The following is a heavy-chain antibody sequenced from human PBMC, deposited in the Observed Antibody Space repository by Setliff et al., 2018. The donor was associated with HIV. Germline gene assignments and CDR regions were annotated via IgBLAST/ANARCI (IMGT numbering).Heavy chain of an antibody. CDR2: ISYDGSRI. D-gene: IGHD6-19*01. CDR1: GFTFRDFA. Sequence: PGGSLRLSCVGSGFTFRDFAMHWVRQAPGKGLEWVSSISYDGSRIHYADSVKGRFSISRDNSKNTLSLQVNGLGPEDTAVYYCAKTQGWHLINYWGPGTLVTVSS. CDR3: AKTQGWHLINY. J-gene: IGHJ4*02. V-gene: IGHV3-30*18.